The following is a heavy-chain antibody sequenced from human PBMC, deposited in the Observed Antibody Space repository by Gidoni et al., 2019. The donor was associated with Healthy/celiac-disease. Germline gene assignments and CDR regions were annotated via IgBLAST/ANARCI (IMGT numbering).Heavy chain of an antibody. CDR3: LSGKQVGTITLPGG. D-gene: IGHD7-27*01. Sequence: EVQLVESGGGLVKPGGSLRLSCAASGFTFSSYRMNWVRQAPGKGLEWFASISSSSSYIYYADPVKGRFTISRTNAKNSRYLQINSLSAEDTAGYYCLSGKQVGTITLPGGWGQGTLVTVSS. CDR1: GFTFSSYR. J-gene: IGHJ4*02. CDR2: ISSSSSYI. V-gene: IGHV3-21*01.